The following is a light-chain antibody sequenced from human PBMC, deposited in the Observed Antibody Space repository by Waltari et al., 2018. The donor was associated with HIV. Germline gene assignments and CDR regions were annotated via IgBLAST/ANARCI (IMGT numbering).Light chain of an antibody. CDR2: STN. V-gene: IGLV7-43*01. Sequence: QTVVTQEPSLTVSPGGTVTLTCASSSGAVTNDYYPNWFQQKPGQVPRALIFSTNNRHSWTSGRFSGSLLGGKAALTLSGVQADDEADYYCLLYYGGAEGEVFGSGTKLTVL. CDR3: LLYYGGAEGEV. J-gene: IGLJ3*02. CDR1: SGAVTNDYY.